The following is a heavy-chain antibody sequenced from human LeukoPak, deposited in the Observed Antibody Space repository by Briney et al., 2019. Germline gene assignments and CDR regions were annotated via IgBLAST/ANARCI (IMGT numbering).Heavy chain of an antibody. D-gene: IGHD3-3*01. CDR1: GASMNKYY. J-gene: IGHJ6*03. CDR3: ARRSDLWSGFRSDYYYMDV. CDR2: IHYGGNT. V-gene: IGHV4-59*08. Sequence: LSETLSLTCTVSGASMNKYYWSWIPQPPGKGLEWTGYIHYGGNTNYSPSLKSRLTISVDRSNNQFSLSLTSVTATDTAVYYCARRSDLWSGFRSDYYYMDVWGNGTTVIVSS.